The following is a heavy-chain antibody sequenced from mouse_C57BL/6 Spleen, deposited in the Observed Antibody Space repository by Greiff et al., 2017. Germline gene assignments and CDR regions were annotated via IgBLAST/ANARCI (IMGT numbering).Heavy chain of an antibody. CDR1: GYTFTDYY. CDR3: ARWGGNYFDY. Sequence: QVQLQQSGPELVKPGASVKISCKASGYTFTDYYINWVKQRPGQGLEWIGWLYPGSGNTKYNEKFKGKATLTVDTSSSTAYMQLSSLTSEDSAVYFCARWGGNYFDYWGQGTTLTVSS. J-gene: IGHJ2*01. CDR2: LYPGSGNT. V-gene: IGHV1-84*01.